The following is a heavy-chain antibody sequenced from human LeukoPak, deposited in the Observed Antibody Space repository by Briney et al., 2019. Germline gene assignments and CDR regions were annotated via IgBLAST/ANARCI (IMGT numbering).Heavy chain of an antibody. CDR3: ATQLNPRFLEWLVFDY. CDR2: IYYSGST. V-gene: IGHV4-39*01. CDR1: GDSIISNSDY. D-gene: IGHD3-3*01. Sequence: SETLSLTCTVSGDSIISNSDYWGWIRQPPGKGLEWIGSIYYSGSTYYNPSLKSRVTISVDTSKNQFSLKLSSVTAADTAVYYCATQLNPRFLEWLVFDYWGQGTLVTVSS. J-gene: IGHJ4*02.